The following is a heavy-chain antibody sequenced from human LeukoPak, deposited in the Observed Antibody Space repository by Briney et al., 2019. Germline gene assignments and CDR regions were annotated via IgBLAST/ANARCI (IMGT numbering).Heavy chain of an antibody. CDR2: INHSGST. CDR3: ARTAYDDLS. V-gene: IGHV4-34*01. Sequence: SETLSLTCAVYGGSFSGYYWSWIRQPPGKGLEWIGEINHSGSTNYNPSLKSRVTISVDTSKNHFSLKLNSVTAADTAVYYCARTAYDDLSWGQGTLVTVSS. D-gene: IGHD3-22*01. J-gene: IGHJ5*02. CDR1: GGSFSGYY.